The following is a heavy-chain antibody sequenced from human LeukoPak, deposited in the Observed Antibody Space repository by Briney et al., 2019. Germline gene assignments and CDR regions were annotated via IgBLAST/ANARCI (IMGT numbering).Heavy chain of an antibody. CDR2: INHSGST. J-gene: IGHJ6*03. D-gene: IGHD6-19*01. V-gene: IGHV4-38-2*01. CDR1: GYSISSDYY. Sequence: SETLSLTXGVAGYSISSDYYWGWIRHPPGKGLECIGEINHSGSTNYNPSLKSRVTISVDTSKNQFSLKLSSVTAADTAVYYCARIRGWPTGYYYMDVWGKGTTVTVSS. CDR3: ARIRGWPTGYYYMDV.